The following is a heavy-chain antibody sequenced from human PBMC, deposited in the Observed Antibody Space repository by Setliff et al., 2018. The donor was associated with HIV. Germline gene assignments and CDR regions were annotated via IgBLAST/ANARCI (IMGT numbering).Heavy chain of an antibody. CDR1: GGSIYSGAYY. CDR3: ARIAWYSESTYGHDLYYFDF. D-gene: IGHD5-18*01. CDR2: IYYSGDT. V-gene: IGHV4-31*03. Sequence: SETLSLTCTVSGGSIYSGAYYWAWIRQHPGKGLEWIGHIYYSGDTHYNPSLKSRLTISIDTSVNQFSLKLSSVTAADTAVYFCARIAWYSESTYGHDLYYFDFWGQGSLVTVAS. J-gene: IGHJ4*02.